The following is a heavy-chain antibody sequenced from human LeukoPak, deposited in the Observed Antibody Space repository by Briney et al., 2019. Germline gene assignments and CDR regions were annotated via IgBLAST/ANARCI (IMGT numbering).Heavy chain of an antibody. D-gene: IGHD6-25*01. CDR3: ARFSRSESGY. CDR2: IKQDGSEK. V-gene: IGHV3-7*05. CDR1: GFTFSRYW. Sequence: GGSLRLSCAASGFTFSRYWMRWVRQAPGKGLEWVGNIKQDGSEKQYVDSVKGRFTISRDNAKNSVFLQMNSLRAEDTAMYYCARFSRSESGYWGQGTLVTVSS. J-gene: IGHJ4*02.